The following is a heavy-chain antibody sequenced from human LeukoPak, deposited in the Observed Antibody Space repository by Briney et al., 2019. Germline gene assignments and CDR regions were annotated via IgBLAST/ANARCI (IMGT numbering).Heavy chain of an antibody. CDR1: GFTFSSYA. V-gene: IGHV3-30-3*01. Sequence: PGGSLRLSCAASGFTFSSYAMHWVRQAPGKGLEWMAVISYDGSNKYYADSVKGRFTISRDNSKNTLYLQMNSLRAEDTAVYYCARATYYYDSSGYYIDYWGQGTLVTVSS. J-gene: IGHJ4*02. CDR2: ISYDGSNK. CDR3: ARATYYYDSSGYYIDY. D-gene: IGHD3-22*01.